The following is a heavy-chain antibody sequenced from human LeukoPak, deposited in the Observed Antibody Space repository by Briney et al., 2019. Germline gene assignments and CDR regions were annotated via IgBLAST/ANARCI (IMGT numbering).Heavy chain of an antibody. CDR3: ARAGMGDIVVVVAATLGFGAFDI. Sequence: PSETLSLTCTVSGGSISSYFWNWIRQPPGKGLEWIGYIYYSGSTYYNPSLKSRVTISVDTSKNQFSLKLSSVTAADTAVYYCARAGMGDIVVVVAATLGFGAFDIWGQGTMVTVSS. J-gene: IGHJ3*02. CDR1: GGSISSYF. V-gene: IGHV4-30-4*08. CDR2: IYYSGST. D-gene: IGHD2-15*01.